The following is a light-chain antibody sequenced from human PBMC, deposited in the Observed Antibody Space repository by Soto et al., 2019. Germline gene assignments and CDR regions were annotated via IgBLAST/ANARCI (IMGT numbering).Light chain of an antibody. Sequence: DIQLTQSPSFLSASVGDRVTITCLASQGTSSYLAWFQQKPGRAPKLLIYGASTLQSGVPARFSGSGSGTDFTLTSSNLQPEDFATYYCQQLNAYPLTFGQGTRLEIK. CDR1: QGTSSY. CDR2: GAS. CDR3: QQLNAYPLT. J-gene: IGKJ5*01. V-gene: IGKV1-9*01.